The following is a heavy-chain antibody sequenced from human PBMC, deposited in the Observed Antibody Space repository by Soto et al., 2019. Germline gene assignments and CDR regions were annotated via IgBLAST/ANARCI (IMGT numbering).Heavy chain of an antibody. Sequence: SVKVSCKASGFTFTSSAMQWVRQARGQRLEWIGWIVVGSGNTNYAQKFQERVTITRDMSTSTAYMELSSLRSEDTAVYYCAASRITMIVADDLYYFDYWGQGTLVTVSS. D-gene: IGHD3-22*01. V-gene: IGHV1-58*02. CDR1: GFTFTSSA. CDR2: IVVGSGNT. J-gene: IGHJ4*02. CDR3: AASRITMIVADDLYYFDY.